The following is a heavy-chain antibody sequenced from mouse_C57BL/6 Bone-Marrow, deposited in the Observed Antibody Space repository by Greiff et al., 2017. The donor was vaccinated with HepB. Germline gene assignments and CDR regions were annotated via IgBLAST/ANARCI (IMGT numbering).Heavy chain of an antibody. CDR2: IDPSDSYT. D-gene: IGHD1-1*01. CDR1: GYTFTSYW. Sequence: QVQLQQSGAELVKPGASVKLSCKASGYTFTSYWMQWVKQRPGQGLEWIGEIDPSDSYTNYNQKFKGKATLTVDTSSSTAYMQISSLTSEDSAIYYCARDYGSRGPFAYWGQGTLVTVSA. J-gene: IGHJ3*01. CDR3: ARDYGSRGPFAY. V-gene: IGHV1-50*01.